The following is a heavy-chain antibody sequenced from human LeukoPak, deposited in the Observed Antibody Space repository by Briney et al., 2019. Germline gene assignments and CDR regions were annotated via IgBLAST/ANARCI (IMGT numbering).Heavy chain of an antibody. CDR1: GFTFSSYG. CDR3: ARDRWSSTSYNDY. D-gene: IGHD2-2*01. Sequence: PGRSLRLSCAASGFTFSSYGMHWVRQAPGKGLEWVAVISYDGSNKYYADSVKGRFTISRDNSNNTLYLQMNSLRAEDTAVYYCARDRWSSTSYNDYWGQGTLVTVSS. V-gene: IGHV3-30*03. J-gene: IGHJ4*02. CDR2: ISYDGSNK.